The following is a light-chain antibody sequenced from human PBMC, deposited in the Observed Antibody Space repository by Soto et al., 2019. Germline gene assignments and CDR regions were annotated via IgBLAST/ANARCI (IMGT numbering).Light chain of an antibody. CDR1: QSVRSRY. Sequence: EIVLKKSPATLCLYPGERATLSCRASQSVRSRYLAWYQQKPGQAPRLLIYGASSRATGIPDRFSGSGSGADFTLTICRLEPEDFAVYYCPQYGSSRLTSGGGTKVAIK. CDR3: PQYGSSRLT. CDR2: GAS. V-gene: IGKV3-20*01. J-gene: IGKJ4*01.